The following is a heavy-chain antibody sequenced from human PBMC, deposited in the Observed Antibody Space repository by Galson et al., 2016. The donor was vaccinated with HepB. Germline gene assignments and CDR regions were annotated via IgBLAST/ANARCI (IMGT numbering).Heavy chain of an antibody. CDR1: GFTLSNYD. D-gene: IGHD3-10*02. Sequence: SLRLSCAASGFTLSNYDMHWVRQATGKGLEWVAAIGTAGDTYYLDSVEGRFTISRENAKNYLYIEMNSLRAGDTAVYYCARGTLSRFMFYYYGMDVWGQGTTVTVSS. V-gene: IGHV3-13*01. J-gene: IGHJ6*02. CDR2: IGTAGDT. CDR3: ARGTLSRFMFYYYGMDV.